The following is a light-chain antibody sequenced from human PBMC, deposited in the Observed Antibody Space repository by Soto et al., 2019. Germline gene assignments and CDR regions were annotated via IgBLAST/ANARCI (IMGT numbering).Light chain of an antibody. Sequence: QSALTQPASVSGSPGQSITISCTGTSSDVGSYNLVSWYQQHPGKAPKLMIYEGSKRPSGVSNRCSGSKSGNTASLTISGLQAEDEADYYCCSYAGSRDVVFGGGTKLTVL. V-gene: IGLV2-23*01. CDR3: CSYAGSRDVV. CDR1: SSDVGSYNL. CDR2: EGS. J-gene: IGLJ2*01.